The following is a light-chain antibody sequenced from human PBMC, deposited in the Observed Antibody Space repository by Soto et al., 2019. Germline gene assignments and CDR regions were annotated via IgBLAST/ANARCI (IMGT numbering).Light chain of an antibody. CDR1: QSISNW. J-gene: IGKJ2*01. CDR3: QQYNTYSYT. CDR2: DSS. Sequence: DIQMTQSPSTLSASVGDRVTIACRASQSISNWLAWYQQRPGKAPKLLIYDSSTLESWVPSRFSGSGSGTEFTRTISVLRPDYFATYYCQQYNTYSYTFGQGTKLEIK. V-gene: IGKV1-5*01.